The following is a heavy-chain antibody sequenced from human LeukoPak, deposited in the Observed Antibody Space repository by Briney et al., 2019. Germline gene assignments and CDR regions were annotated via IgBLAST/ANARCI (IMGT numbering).Heavy chain of an antibody. CDR3: AKDLEYIVATFPDY. V-gene: IGHV3-23*01. Sequence: PGGSLRLSCAASGFTFSSYAMSWVRQAPGKGLEWVSAISGSGGSTYYADSVKGRFTISRDNSKNTLYLQMNSLRAEDTAVYYCAKDLEYIVATFPDYWGQGTLVTVPS. D-gene: IGHD5-12*01. CDR2: ISGSGGST. J-gene: IGHJ4*02. CDR1: GFTFSSYA.